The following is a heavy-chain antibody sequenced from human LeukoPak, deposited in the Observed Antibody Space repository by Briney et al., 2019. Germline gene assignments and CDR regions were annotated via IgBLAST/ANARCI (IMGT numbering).Heavy chain of an antibody. CDR1: GYTLTELS. CDR2: FDPEDGET. J-gene: IGHJ6*02. D-gene: IGHD1-26*01. V-gene: IGHV1-24*01. Sequence: ASVKVSCKVSGYTLTELSMHWVRQAPGKGLEWMGGFDPEDGETIYAQKFQGRVTMTEDTSTDTAYMELSSLRSEDTAVYYCATGGKYLHYYGSDVWGPGTTVTVSS. CDR3: ATGGKYLHYYGSDV.